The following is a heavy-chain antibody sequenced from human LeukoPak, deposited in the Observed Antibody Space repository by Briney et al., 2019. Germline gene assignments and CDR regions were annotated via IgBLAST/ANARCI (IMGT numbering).Heavy chain of an antibody. CDR1: GFTFSSYA. J-gene: IGHJ4*02. CDR2: ISYDGSNK. CDR3: ARDFLVEYSSSQGAASPLDY. V-gene: IGHV3-30-3*01. D-gene: IGHD6-13*01. Sequence: GGSLRLSCAASGFTFSSYAMHWVRQAPGKGLEWVAVISYDGSNKYYADSVKGRFTISRDNAKNSLYLQMNSLRAEDTAVYYCARDFLVEYSSSQGAASPLDYWGQGTLVTVSS.